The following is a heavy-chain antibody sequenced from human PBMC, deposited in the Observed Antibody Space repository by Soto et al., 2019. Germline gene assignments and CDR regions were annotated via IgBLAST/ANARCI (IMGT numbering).Heavy chain of an antibody. D-gene: IGHD3-22*01. CDR1: GGTFSSYA. V-gene: IGHV1-69*12. J-gene: IGHJ4*02. CDR3: ARDPYYYDSSGTPEDY. Sequence: QVQLVQSGAEVKKPGSSVKVSCKASGGTFSSYAISWVRQAPGQGLEWMGGIIPIFGTANCAQKFQGRVTITADESTSTAYMGLSSLRSEDTAVYYGARDPYYYDSSGTPEDYWGQGTLVTVSS. CDR2: IIPIFGTA.